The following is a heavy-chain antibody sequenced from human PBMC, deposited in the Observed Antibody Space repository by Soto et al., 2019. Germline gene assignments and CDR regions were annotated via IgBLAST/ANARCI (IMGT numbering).Heavy chain of an antibody. D-gene: IGHD1-1*01. CDR1: GYSISSSNW. Sequence: SETLSLTCAVSGYSISSSNWWGWIRQPPGKGLEWIGYIYYSGSTYYNPSLKSRVTMSVDTSKNQFSLKLSSVTAVDTAVYYCARILGNWKSRYFDYWGQGTLVTVSS. J-gene: IGHJ4*02. CDR3: ARILGNWKSRYFDY. CDR2: IYYSGST. V-gene: IGHV4-28*01.